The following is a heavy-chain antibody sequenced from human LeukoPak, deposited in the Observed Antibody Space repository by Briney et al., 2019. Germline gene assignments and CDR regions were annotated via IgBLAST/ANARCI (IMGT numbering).Heavy chain of an antibody. D-gene: IGHD3-9*01. CDR2: IYYSGST. CDR3: VLAFVHILSWPLFDY. Sequence: SETLSLTCTVSGGSISSSSYYWGWLRQPPGKGLEWIGSIYYSGSTYYNPSLKSRVTISVDTSKNQFSLKLSSVTAADTAVYYCVLAFVHILSWPLFDYWGQGTLVTVSS. CDR1: GGSISSSSYY. V-gene: IGHV4-39*01. J-gene: IGHJ4*02.